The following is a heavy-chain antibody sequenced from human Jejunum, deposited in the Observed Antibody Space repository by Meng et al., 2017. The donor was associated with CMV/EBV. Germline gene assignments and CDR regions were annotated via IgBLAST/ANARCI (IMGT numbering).Heavy chain of an antibody. J-gene: IGHJ5*02. D-gene: IGHD3-16*01. CDR2: IYTDSGDT. CDR1: GYTFTNSA. Sequence: SCKASGYTFTNSAIHCVRQAPGQRLEWMGWIYTDSGDTKFSQKFQGRVSFTRDTSATTAYMELSSLRSEDTAVYYCARGVISYHDSWGQGTLVTVSS. CDR3: ARGVISYHDS. V-gene: IGHV1-3*04.